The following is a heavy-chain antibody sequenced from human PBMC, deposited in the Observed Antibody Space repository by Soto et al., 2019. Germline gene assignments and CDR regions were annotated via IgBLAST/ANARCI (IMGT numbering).Heavy chain of an antibody. CDR3: ARAIGGSYYQHDAMDV. Sequence: QVQVVESGGGVVQPGRSLRLSCAVSGFIFRTYAMHWVRQAPGKGLEWLAVISYDGSNKYYADSVKGRFTISRDNAKNTQYLQMNSLRTEDTAVYYCARAIGGSYYQHDAMDVWGQGTTVTVSS. V-gene: IGHV3-30*04. CDR1: GFIFRTYA. J-gene: IGHJ6*02. CDR2: ISYDGSNK. D-gene: IGHD3-10*01.